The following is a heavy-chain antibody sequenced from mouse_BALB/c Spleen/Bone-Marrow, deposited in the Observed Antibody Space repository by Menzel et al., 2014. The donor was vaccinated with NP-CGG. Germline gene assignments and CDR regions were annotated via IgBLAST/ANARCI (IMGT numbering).Heavy chain of an antibody. CDR2: IRNKAYGYTT. V-gene: IGHV7-3*02. CDR3: ARFPMDY. CDR1: GFTFTDYY. Sequence: EVKLVESGGGLVQPGGSLRLSCTTSGFTFTDYYMSWVRQPPGKALEWLVLIRNKAYGYTTEYSASVRGRFTISRDNSQSILYLQMNTLRAEDSATYYCARFPMDYWGQGTSVTVSS. J-gene: IGHJ4*01.